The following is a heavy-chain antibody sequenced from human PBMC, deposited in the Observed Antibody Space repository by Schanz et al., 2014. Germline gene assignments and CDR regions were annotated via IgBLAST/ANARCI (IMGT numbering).Heavy chain of an antibody. CDR2: IIPILGIA. V-gene: IGHV1-69*02. D-gene: IGHD2-2*02. CDR3: AGTYCSSTSCYTGYYYMDV. Sequence: QILLVQSEAEVKKPGSSVKVSCKASGGTFSSYTISWVRQAPGQGLEWMGRIIPILGIANYAQNFQGRVTITADKSTSTAYMELTSLRSEDTAVYYCAGTYCSSTSCYTGYYYMDVWGKGTTVTVSS. J-gene: IGHJ6*03. CDR1: GGTFSSYT.